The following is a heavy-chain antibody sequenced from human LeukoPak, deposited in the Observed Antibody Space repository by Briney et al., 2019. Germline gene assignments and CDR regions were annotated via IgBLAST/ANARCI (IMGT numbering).Heavy chain of an antibody. Sequence: SETLSLTCTVSGGSISSYYWSWIRQPPRKGLEWIGYIYYSGSTNYNPSLKSRVTISVDTSKNQFSLKLSSVTAADTAVYYCARQSYYYDSSLGYWGQGTLVTVSS. D-gene: IGHD3-22*01. CDR2: IYYSGST. J-gene: IGHJ4*02. V-gene: IGHV4-59*08. CDR1: GGSISSYY. CDR3: ARQSYYYDSSLGY.